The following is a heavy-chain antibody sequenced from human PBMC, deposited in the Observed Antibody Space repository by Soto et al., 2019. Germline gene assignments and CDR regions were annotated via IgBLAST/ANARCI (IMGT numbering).Heavy chain of an antibody. CDR3: AKDRPRRTPGYFFDH. CDR1: ELTPSRYW. J-gene: IGHJ4*02. V-gene: IGHV3-7*01. CDR2: INQGGSDR. Sequence: PGGSLRLSCAASELTPSRYWMRWVRQAPGKGLEWVASINQGGSDRRYVDSVRGRFTISRDNAKNSLFLQMNSLRDEDTALYYCAKDRPRRTPGYFFDHWGQGTPVTVSS. D-gene: IGHD1-1*01.